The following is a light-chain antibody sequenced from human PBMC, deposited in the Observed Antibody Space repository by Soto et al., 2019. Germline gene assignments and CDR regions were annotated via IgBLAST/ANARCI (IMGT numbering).Light chain of an antibody. CDR3: QQYGSSFAT. CDR1: QSVGSK. Sequence: EIVLTQSRGSLSVSRGESSALSCRASQSVGSKLAWYRQAPGQAPRLLIYGASTRATDTPARFSGSGAGTDFTLTISNVEPGDFAVYYCQQYGSSFATFGQGTKVDI. CDR2: GAS. J-gene: IGKJ1*01. V-gene: IGKV3-20*01.